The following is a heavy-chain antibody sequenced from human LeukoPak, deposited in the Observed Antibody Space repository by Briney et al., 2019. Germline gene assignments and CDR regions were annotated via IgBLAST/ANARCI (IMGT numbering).Heavy chain of an antibody. CDR1: GGSISSGSYC. Sequence: PSETLSLTCTVSGGSISSGSYCWSWIRQPAGKGLEWIGRIYTSGSTNYNPSLKSRVTISVDTSKNQFSLKLSSVTAADTAVYYCARVFRYCSGGSCYSGVEYWGQGTLVTVSS. D-gene: IGHD2-15*01. V-gene: IGHV4-61*02. CDR2: IYTSGST. J-gene: IGHJ4*02. CDR3: ARVFRYCSGGSCYSGVEY.